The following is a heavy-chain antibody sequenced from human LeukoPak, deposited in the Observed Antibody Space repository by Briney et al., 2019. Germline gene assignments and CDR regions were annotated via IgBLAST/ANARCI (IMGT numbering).Heavy chain of an antibody. Sequence: ASVKVSCKASGYTFTGYYMHWVRQAPGQGLEWMGLINPNSGGTNYAQKFQGRVTMTRDTSISTAYMELSRLRSDDTAVYYCAREADYYDSSGYYSYWGQGTLVTVSS. CDR1: GYTFTGYY. D-gene: IGHD3-22*01. V-gene: IGHV1-2*02. CDR3: AREADYYDSSGYYSY. CDR2: INPNSGGT. J-gene: IGHJ4*02.